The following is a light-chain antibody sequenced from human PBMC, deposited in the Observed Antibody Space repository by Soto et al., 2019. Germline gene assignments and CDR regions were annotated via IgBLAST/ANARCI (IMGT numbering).Light chain of an antibody. CDR3: QQVNVYPST. CDR1: QGISSY. V-gene: IGKV1-9*01. Sequence: IQLPQSPASLSASLGDRVPITCRASQGISSYLGWYQQKPGKAPNLLIYDASTLHSGVPSRFSGGGSGTDFTLTISSLQPEDFATYYCQQVNVYPSTFGGGTKVDIK. J-gene: IGKJ4*01. CDR2: DAS.